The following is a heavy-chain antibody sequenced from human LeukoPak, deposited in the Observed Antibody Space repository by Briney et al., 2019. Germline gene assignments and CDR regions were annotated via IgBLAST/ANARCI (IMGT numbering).Heavy chain of an antibody. CDR2: ISCNGGST. J-gene: IGHJ4*02. V-gene: IGHV3-23*01. CDR1: GFTFSSYA. CDR3: ATSPVLLWFGPYYFDY. Sequence: GGSLRLSCAASGFTFSSYAMSWVRQAPGKGLEWVPAISCNGGSTYYADSVKGRFTISRDNSKNTLYLQMNSLRAEDTAVYYCATSPVLLWFGPYYFDYWGQGTLVTVSS. D-gene: IGHD3-10*01.